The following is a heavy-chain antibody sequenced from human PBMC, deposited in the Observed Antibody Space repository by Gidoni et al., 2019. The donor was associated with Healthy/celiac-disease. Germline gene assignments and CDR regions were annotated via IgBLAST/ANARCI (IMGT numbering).Heavy chain of an antibody. V-gene: IGHV4-34*01. CDR2: INHSGST. J-gene: IGHJ4*02. D-gene: IGHD3-22*01. Sequence: QVQLQQWGAGLLKPSETLSLTCAVHGGSFSGYYWSWIRQPPGKGLEWIGEINHSGSTNYNPSLKSRVTISVDTSKNQFSLKLSSVTAADTAVYYCARSGYYYRYGYFDYWGQGTLVTVSS. CDR3: ARSGYYYRYGYFDY. CDR1: GGSFSGYY.